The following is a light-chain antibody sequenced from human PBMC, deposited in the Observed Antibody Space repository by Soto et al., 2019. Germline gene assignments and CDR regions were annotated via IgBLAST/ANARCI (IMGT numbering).Light chain of an antibody. J-gene: IGLJ3*02. CDR2: EVS. CDR1: SSDVGGYNY. V-gene: IGLV2-14*01. CDR3: SSYSSTSTGV. Sequence: QSALTQPASVSGSPGQSITISCTGISSDVGGYNYVSWYQQHPGKAPKLMIYEVSNRPSGVSNRFSGSKSGNTASLTISGLQAEDEADYYCSSYSSTSTGVFGGGTKVTVL.